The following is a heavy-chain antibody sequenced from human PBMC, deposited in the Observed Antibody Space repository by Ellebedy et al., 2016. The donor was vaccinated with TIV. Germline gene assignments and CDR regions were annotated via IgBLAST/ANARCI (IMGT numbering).Heavy chain of an antibody. D-gene: IGHD3-10*01. V-gene: IGHV4-39*01. CDR1: GVSFSSYY. Sequence: MPSETLSLTCAVYGVSFSSYYWSWIRQPPGKGLEWIGSISYSGSTYYNPSLKSRVTISVDTSKNQFSLKLTYVTAADTAVYYCARQTGLWFGELFTLDYWGQGTLVTVSS. J-gene: IGHJ4*02. CDR3: ARQTGLWFGELFTLDY. CDR2: ISYSGST.